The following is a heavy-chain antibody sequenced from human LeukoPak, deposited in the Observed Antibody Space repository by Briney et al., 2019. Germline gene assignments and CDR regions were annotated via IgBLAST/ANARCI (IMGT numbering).Heavy chain of an antibody. CDR2: INTDGSST. V-gene: IGHV3-74*01. CDR3: ARGEARAYSMDV. J-gene: IGHJ6*02. Sequence: GGSLRLSCAASGFTFSNYWMHWVRQAPGKGLVWVSRINTDGSSTSYADPVKGRFTISRDNAKNTLYLQMNTLRAEDTAVYYCARGEARAYSMDVWGQGTTVTVSS. CDR1: GFTFSNYW.